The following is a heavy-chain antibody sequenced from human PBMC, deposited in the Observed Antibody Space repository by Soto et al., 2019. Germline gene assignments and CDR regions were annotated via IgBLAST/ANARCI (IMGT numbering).Heavy chain of an antibody. Sequence: QVQLVQSGAEVKKHGASVKVSCKASGYTFTGYYMHWVRQAPGQGLEWMGWINPNSGGTNYAQKFQGRVTMTRDTSISTAYMELSRLRSDDTAVYYCARDGPFRRRDYGLGYWGQGTLVTVSS. CDR3: ARDGPFRRRDYGLGY. V-gene: IGHV1-2*02. D-gene: IGHD4-17*01. J-gene: IGHJ4*02. CDR1: GYTFTGYY. CDR2: INPNSGGT.